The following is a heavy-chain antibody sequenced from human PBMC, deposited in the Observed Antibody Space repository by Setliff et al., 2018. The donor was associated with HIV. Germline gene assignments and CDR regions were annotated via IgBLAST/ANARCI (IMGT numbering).Heavy chain of an antibody. D-gene: IGHD3-16*01. CDR1: GYFFLDSW. J-gene: IGHJ5*01. Sequence: GESLKISCKGSGYFFLDSWIGWVRQMPGKGLEWVAIIYPDDSATRYSPSFQGQVTISADKSINTAYLRWRSLRASDTAIYFCAKHGFERKSPYNWFDSWGQGTLVTVSS. CDR2: IYPDDSAT. V-gene: IGHV5-51*01. CDR3: AKHGFERKSPYNWFDS.